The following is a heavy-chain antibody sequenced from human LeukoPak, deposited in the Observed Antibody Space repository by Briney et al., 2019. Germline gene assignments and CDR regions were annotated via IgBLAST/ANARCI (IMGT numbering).Heavy chain of an antibody. CDR2: ISGSGGTT. CDR3: TKRPGMYNAFDI. CDR1: GFTFSSYA. V-gene: IGHV3-23*01. J-gene: IGHJ3*02. D-gene: IGHD1-14*01. Sequence: GGSLRLSCAASGFTFSSYAMSWVRQAPGKGLEWVSAISGSGGTTYYADSVKGRVTISRDNSKNTLYLQMNSLRAEDTAVYYCTKRPGMYNAFDIWGQGTRVTVSP.